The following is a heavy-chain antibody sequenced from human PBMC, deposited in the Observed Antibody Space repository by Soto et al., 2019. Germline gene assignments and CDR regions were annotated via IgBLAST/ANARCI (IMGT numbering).Heavy chain of an antibody. CDR3: ARDDVPGIAVATYGLDV. J-gene: IGHJ6*02. CDR2: IWYDGSNE. V-gene: IGHV3-33*01. CDR1: GFIFMNFG. D-gene: IGHD6-19*01. Sequence: QVQLVDSGGGVVQPGRSLRISCAASGFIFMNFGMHCFRQAPGKGLEWVAVIWYDGSNEYYADYVKGRFTISKANFKMALYMQMNSLRAEDTAVYYCARDDVPGIAVATYGLDVWGQGTTVTVSS.